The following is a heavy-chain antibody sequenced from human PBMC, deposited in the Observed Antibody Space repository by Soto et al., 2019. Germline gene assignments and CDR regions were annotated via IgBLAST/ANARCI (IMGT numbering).Heavy chain of an antibody. D-gene: IGHD3-22*01. CDR2: ISYDGSNK. V-gene: IGHV3-30-3*01. J-gene: IGHJ4*02. CDR1: GFTFSSYA. Sequence: GGSLRLSCAASGFTFSSYAMHWVRQAPGKGLEWVAVISYDGSNKYYADSVKGRFTISRDNSKNTLYMQMNSLRAEDTAVYYCARDSYDSSGYPETNGVWGQGTMVTSPQ. CDR3: ARDSYDSSGYPETNGV.